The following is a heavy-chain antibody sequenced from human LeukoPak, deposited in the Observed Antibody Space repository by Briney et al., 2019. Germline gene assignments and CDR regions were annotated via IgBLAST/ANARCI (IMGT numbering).Heavy chain of an antibody. D-gene: IGHD4-17*01. CDR2: IYHSGST. CDR3: ASSIDGDYWFDP. CDR1: GGSISSADYY. J-gene: IGHJ5*02. Sequence: SETLSLTCTVSGGSISSADYYWSWIRQPPGKGLEWIGYIYHSGSTYYNPSLKSRVTISVDRSKNQFSLKLSSVTAADTAVYYCASSIDGDYWFDPWGQGTLVTVSS. V-gene: IGHV4-30-2*01.